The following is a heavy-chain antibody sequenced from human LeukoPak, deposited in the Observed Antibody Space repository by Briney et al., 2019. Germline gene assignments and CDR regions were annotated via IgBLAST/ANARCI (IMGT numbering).Heavy chain of an antibody. J-gene: IGHJ3*02. V-gene: IGHV4-61*02. Sequence: SQTLSLTCTVSGGSISSGSYYWSWIRQPAGKGLEWIGRIYTSGSTNYNPSLKSRVTISVDTSKNQFSLKLSSVTAADTAVYYCATENYYSDAFDIWGQGTMVTVSS. CDR1: GGSISSGSYY. D-gene: IGHD3-22*01. CDR3: ATENYYSDAFDI. CDR2: IYTSGST.